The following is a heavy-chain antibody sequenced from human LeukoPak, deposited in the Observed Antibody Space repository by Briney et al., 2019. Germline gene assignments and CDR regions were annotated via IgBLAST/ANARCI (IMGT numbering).Heavy chain of an antibody. CDR1: GFAFRSYW. V-gene: IGHV3-7*01. Sequence: GGSLRLSCAASGFAFRSYWMTWVRQAPGKGLEWVANIRPDGSGENYVDSVKGRFTISRDNANNALFLQMKGLRVEDTAVYYCSSQPAVLDLDCWGQGALVTVSS. D-gene: IGHD2/OR15-2a*01. CDR2: IRPDGSGE. CDR3: SSQPAVLDLDC. J-gene: IGHJ4*02.